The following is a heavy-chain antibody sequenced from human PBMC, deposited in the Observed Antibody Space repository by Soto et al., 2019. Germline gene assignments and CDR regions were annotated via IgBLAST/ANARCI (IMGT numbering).Heavy chain of an antibody. V-gene: IGHV3-33*01. CDR1: GFTFSSYG. J-gene: IGHJ6*03. CDR3: ARGGYGGSGSYYIEDYYYMDV. D-gene: IGHD3-10*01. Sequence: GGSLRLSCAASGFTFSSYGMHWVRQAPGKGLEWVAVIWYDGSNKYYADSVKGRFTISRDNSKNTLYLQMNSLRAEDTAVYYCARGGYGGSGSYYIEDYYYMDVWGKGTTVTVSS. CDR2: IWYDGSNK.